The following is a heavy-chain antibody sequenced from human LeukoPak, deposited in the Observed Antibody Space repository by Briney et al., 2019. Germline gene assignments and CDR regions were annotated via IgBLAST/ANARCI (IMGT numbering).Heavy chain of an antibody. V-gene: IGHV3-23*01. Sequence: GGSLRLSCAASGFTFSTYAMSWVRQAPGKGLEWVSSISGSGGSTSYADSVKGRFIISRDNSRNTLYVQMNSLRAEDTAVYYCARDSNCGGNCYSGINIFDIWGQGTMVTVSS. J-gene: IGHJ3*02. CDR3: ARDSNCGGNCYSGINIFDI. CDR2: ISGSGGST. CDR1: GFTFSTYA. D-gene: IGHD2-21*02.